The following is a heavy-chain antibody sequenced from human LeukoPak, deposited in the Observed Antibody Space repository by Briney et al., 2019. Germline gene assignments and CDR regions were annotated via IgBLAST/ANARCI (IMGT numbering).Heavy chain of an antibody. Sequence: PSETLSLTCAVYGGSFSGYYWSWIRQPPGKGLEWIGEINHSGSTNYNPSLKSRVTISVDTSKNQFSLKLSSVTAADTAVYYCARATLRSIFGVVIXYYYYGXDVWGQGTTVT. CDR2: INHSGST. CDR3: ARATLRSIFGVVIXYYYYGXDV. CDR1: GGSFSGYY. V-gene: IGHV4-34*01. J-gene: IGHJ6*02. D-gene: IGHD3-3*01.